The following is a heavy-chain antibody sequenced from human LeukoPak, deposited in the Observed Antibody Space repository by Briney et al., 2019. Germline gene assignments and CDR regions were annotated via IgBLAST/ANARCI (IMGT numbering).Heavy chain of an antibody. J-gene: IGHJ6*03. CDR2: IRYNGDNK. V-gene: IGHV3-30*02. D-gene: IGHD3-3*01. CDR1: GFSFSDYG. Sequence: GGSLRLSCEASGFSFSDYGMHWVRQAPGKGLEWVAFIRYNGDNKYYADSVKGRFTVSRDNSQSTLYLQMNGLRVEGTAVYYCAKRVVIRSTDYFYYYIHVWGKGTTVTVSS. CDR3: AKRVVIRSTDYFYYYIHV.